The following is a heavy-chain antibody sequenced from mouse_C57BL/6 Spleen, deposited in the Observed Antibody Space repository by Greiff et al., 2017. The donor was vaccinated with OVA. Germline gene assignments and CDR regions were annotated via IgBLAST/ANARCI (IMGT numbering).Heavy chain of an antibody. J-gene: IGHJ2*01. CDR3: ARSADSSGYIGY. V-gene: IGHV1-82*01. CDR1: GYAFSSSW. Sequence: VKLVESGPELVKPGASVKISCKASGYAFSSSWMNWVKQRPGKGLEWIGRIYPGDGDTNYNGKFKGKATLTADKSSSTAYMQLSSLTSEDSAVYFCARSADSSGYIGYWGQGTTLTVSS. CDR2: IYPGDGDT. D-gene: IGHD3-2*02.